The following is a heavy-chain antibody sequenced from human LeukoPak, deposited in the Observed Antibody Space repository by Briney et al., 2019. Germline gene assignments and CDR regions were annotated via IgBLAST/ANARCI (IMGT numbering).Heavy chain of an antibody. D-gene: IGHD1-1*01. CDR1: GFTFSAYA. CDR2: ISGSGHLI. V-gene: IGHV3-23*01. Sequence: AGRSLRLACAAAGFTFSAYAMVCVRQAPRGGLEWVSGISGSGHLIYYAGSVKDGFGLYSHNPKNKLYLQMTRLRAEDGAIYYCPKDTTADFVGAFDSWGQGTKVIVSS. J-gene: IGHJ3*01. CDR3: PKDTTADFVGAFDS.